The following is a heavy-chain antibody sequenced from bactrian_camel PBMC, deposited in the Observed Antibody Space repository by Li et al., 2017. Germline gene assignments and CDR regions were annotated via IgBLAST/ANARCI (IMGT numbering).Heavy chain of an antibody. CDR3: AADREGHCLYLHERRN. Sequence: HVQLVESGGGSVPPGGSVRLSCAASGNTYNLNCLGWFRRGPGKEREGVAGISPGGGYTYYTDSVKGRFTISKDNAKNTLYLQMNSLKPEDTAMYYCAADREGHCLYLHERRNWGQGTQVTVS. D-gene: IGHD2*01. CDR2: ISPGGGYT. V-gene: IGHV3S54*01. CDR1: GNTYNLNC. J-gene: IGHJ4*01.